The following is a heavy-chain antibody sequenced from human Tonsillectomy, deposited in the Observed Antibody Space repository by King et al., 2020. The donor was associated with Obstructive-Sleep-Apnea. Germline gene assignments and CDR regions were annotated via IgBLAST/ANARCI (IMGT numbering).Heavy chain of an antibody. CDR1: GFTFSSYA. D-gene: IGHD3-3*01. CDR3: AKQGTIFGVVTEVDYYGMDV. V-gene: IGHV3-23*04. J-gene: IGHJ6*02. Sequence: VQLVESGGGLVQPGGSLRLSCAASGFTFSSYAMSWVRQAPGKGLEWVSSISASGGGTNYADSVKGRFTISRDNSKNTLYLQMNSLRAEDTAVYYCAKQGTIFGVVTEVDYYGMDVWGQGTTVTVSS. CDR2: ISASGGGT.